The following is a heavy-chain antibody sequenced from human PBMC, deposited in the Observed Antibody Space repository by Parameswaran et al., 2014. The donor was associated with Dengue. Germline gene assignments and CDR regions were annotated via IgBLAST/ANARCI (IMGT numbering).Heavy chain of an antibody. CDR3: ATHYYYDSSGLPDY. D-gene: IGHD3-22*01. CDR2: IYYSGST. Sequence: VRQAPGKGLEWIGYIYYSGSTNYNPSLKSRVTISVDTSKNQFSLKLSSVTAADTAVYYCATHYYYDSSGLPDYWGQGTLVTVSS. J-gene: IGHJ4*02. V-gene: IGHV4-59*01.